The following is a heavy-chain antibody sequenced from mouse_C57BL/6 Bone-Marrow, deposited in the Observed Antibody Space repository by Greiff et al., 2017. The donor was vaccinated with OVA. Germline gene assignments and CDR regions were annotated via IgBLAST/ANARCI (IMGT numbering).Heavy chain of an antibody. CDR2: IDPETGGT. J-gene: IGHJ3*01. V-gene: IGHV1-15*01. D-gene: IGHD4-1*01. CDR3: TGTLGAWFAY. Sequence: VQLQQSGAELVRPGASVTLSCKASGYTFTDYEMHWVKQTPVHGLEWIGAIDPETGGTAYNQKFKGKAILTADKSSSTAYMELRSLTSEDSAVYYCTGTLGAWFAYWGQGTLVTVSA. CDR1: GYTFTDYE.